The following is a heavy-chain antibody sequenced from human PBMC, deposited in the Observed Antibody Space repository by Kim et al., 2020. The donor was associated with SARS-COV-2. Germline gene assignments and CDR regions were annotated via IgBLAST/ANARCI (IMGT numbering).Heavy chain of an antibody. V-gene: IGHV5-51*01. Sequence: GESLKISCKGSGYSFTSYWIGWVRQMPGKGLEWMGIIYPGDSDTRYSPSFQGQVTISADKSISTAYLQWSSLKASDTAMYYCARFGTGTGVTAYYYGMDVWGQGTTVTVSS. D-gene: IGHD3-10*01. J-gene: IGHJ6*02. CDR2: IYPGDSDT. CDR3: ARFGTGTGVTAYYYGMDV. CDR1: GYSFTSYW.